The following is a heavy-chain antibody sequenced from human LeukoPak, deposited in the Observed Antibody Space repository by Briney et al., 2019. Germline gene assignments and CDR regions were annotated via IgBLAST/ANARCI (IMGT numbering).Heavy chain of an antibody. CDR1: GYTFTSYY. CDR3: ARFPTYYYGSGTFDY. CDR2: INPNSGGT. J-gene: IGHJ4*02. V-gene: IGHV1-2*02. D-gene: IGHD3-10*01. Sequence: ASVKVSCKASGYTFTSYYMHWVRQAPGQGLEWMGWINPNSGGTNYAQKFQGRVTMTRDTSISTAYMELSRLRSDDTAVYYCARFPTYYYGSGTFDYWGQGTLVTVSS.